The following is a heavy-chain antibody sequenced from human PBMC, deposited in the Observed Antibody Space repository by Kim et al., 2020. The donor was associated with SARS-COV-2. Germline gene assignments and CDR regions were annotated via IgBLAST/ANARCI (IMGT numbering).Heavy chain of an antibody. D-gene: IGHD3-10*01. Sequence: AGPEKGRFTISRDKSKNTLYLQMNSLRAEDTAVYYCARSSTGYYYGSGCDYWGQGTLVTVSS. V-gene: IGHV3-30*01. J-gene: IGHJ4*02. CDR3: ARSSTGYYYGSGCDY.